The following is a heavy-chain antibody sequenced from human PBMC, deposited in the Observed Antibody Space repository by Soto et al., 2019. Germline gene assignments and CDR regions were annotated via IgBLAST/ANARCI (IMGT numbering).Heavy chain of an antibody. CDR3: ARSGSYGGAGDY. Sequence: QVQLQESGPGLVKPSETLSLTCTVSGGSISSYYWSWIRQPPGKGLEWIGYIYYSGSTNYNPSLKCRVTISVDTSKNQFSLKLSSVTAADTAVYYCARSGSYGGAGDYWGQGTLVTVSS. J-gene: IGHJ4*02. V-gene: IGHV4-59*01. D-gene: IGHD1-26*01. CDR2: IYYSGST. CDR1: GGSISSYY.